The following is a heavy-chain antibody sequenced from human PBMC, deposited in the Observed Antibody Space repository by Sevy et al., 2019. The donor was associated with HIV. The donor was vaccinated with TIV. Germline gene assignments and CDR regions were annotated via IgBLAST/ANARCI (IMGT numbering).Heavy chain of an antibody. Sequence: GGSLRLSCAASGFTFSSYWMHWVRQVPGKGLRWVSRINSNGSATTYADSVKGRFIISRDNAKNTLHLQMSGLSAEDTAVYYCARDLRRPARLVTGTTGGFDLWGQGTLVTVSS. J-gene: IGHJ4*02. CDR2: INSNGSAT. CDR1: GFTFSSYW. CDR3: ARDLRRPARLVTGTTGGFDL. V-gene: IGHV3-74*01. D-gene: IGHD1-20*01.